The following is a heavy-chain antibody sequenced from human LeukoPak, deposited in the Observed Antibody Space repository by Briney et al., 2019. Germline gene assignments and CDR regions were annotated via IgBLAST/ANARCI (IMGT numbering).Heavy chain of an antibody. Sequence: GASVKVSCKASGYTFTSYDINWVRQATGQGLEWMGWMNPNSGNTGYAQKFQGRVTMTRNTSISTAYTELSSLRSEDAAVYYCARVRKYYDSSGYGYWGQGTLVTVSS. J-gene: IGHJ4*02. CDR2: MNPNSGNT. D-gene: IGHD3-22*01. V-gene: IGHV1-8*01. CDR3: ARVRKYYDSSGYGY. CDR1: GYTFTSYD.